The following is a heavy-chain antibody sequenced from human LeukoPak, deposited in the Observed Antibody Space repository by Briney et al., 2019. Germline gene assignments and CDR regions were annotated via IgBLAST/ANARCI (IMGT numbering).Heavy chain of an antibody. V-gene: IGHV1-2*02. CDR2: ISPNSGDT. D-gene: IGHD3-22*01. CDR3: AGGSGDYSPDY. Sequence: ASVKVSCKASGHTFSGNYMHWVRQAPGQGLEWMGWISPNSGDTNYAQKFQGRVTLTRDTSISTAYMELSRLRSDDTAVYYCAGGSGDYSPDYWGQGTLVTVSS. CDR1: GHTFSGNY. J-gene: IGHJ4*02.